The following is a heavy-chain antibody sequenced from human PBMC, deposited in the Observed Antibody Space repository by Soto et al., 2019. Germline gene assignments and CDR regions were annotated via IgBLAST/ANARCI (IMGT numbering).Heavy chain of an antibody. D-gene: IGHD2-21*01. J-gene: IGHJ6*02. CDR1: GFTVISNY. Sequence: GSLRLSCAASGFTVISNYMSWVRQAPGKGLEWVSVIYSGGSTYYADSVKGRFTISRDNSKNTLYLQMNSLRAEDTAVYYCAREDHRHMALDVWGQGTTVTVSS. V-gene: IGHV3-53*01. CDR3: AREDHRHMALDV. CDR2: IYSGGST.